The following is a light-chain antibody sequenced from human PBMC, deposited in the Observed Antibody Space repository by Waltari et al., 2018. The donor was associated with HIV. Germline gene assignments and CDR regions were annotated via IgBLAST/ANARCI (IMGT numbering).Light chain of an antibody. J-gene: IGLJ2*01. CDR3: ASYTGTDTYVL. CDR2: EVN. Sequence: QSALTQPPSASGSLGQSVTISCTGADSDIGGYSYVSWYQQHPDKAPRLLIFEVNKRPSGVPDRFPGSKSGNTASLTVSGLQAEDEAYYYCASYTGTDTYVLFGGGTEVTVL. V-gene: IGLV2-8*01. CDR1: DSDIGGYSY.